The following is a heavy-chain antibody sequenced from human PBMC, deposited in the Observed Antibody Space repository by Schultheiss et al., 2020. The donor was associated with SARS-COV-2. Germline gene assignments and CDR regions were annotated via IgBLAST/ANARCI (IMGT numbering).Heavy chain of an antibody. CDR1: GYSISSGYY. Sequence: SETLSLTCTVSGYSISSGYYWGWIRQPPGKGLEWIGSIYHSGSTYYNPSLKSRVTISVDTSKNQFSLKLSSVTAADTAVYYCARDLRYSSSWLTYYYYGMDVWGQGTTVTVSS. CDR2: IYHSGST. CDR3: ARDLRYSSSWLTYYYYGMDV. V-gene: IGHV4-38-2*02. D-gene: IGHD6-13*01. J-gene: IGHJ6*02.